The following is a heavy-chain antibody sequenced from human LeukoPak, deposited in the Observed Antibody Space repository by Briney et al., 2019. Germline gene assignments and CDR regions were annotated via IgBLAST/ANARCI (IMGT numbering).Heavy chain of an antibody. CDR1: GGSISSGGYY. CDR3: AREWFGELKGSYYYYYGMDV. CDR2: IYYSGST. D-gene: IGHD3-10*01. V-gene: IGHV4-31*03. J-gene: IGHJ6*02. Sequence: PSETLPLTCTVSGGSISSGGYYWSWIRQHPGKGLEWIGYIYYSGSTYYNPSLKSRVTISVDTSKNQFSLKLSSVTAADTAVYYCAREWFGELKGSYYYYYGMDVWGQGTTVTVSS.